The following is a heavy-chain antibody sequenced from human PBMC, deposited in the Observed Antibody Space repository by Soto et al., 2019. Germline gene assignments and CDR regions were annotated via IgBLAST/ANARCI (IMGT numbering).Heavy chain of an antibody. Sequence: QVQLVESGGGVVQPGRSLRLSCAASGFTFSSYGMHWVRQAPGKGLEWVAVIWYDGSNKYYADSVKGRFTISRDNSKNALHLQMNSLSAEDTAVYYCARWGIAAGDYWGQGTLVTVSS. CDR2: IWYDGSNK. V-gene: IGHV3-33*01. J-gene: IGHJ4*02. D-gene: IGHD6-13*01. CDR1: GFTFSSYG. CDR3: ARWGIAAGDY.